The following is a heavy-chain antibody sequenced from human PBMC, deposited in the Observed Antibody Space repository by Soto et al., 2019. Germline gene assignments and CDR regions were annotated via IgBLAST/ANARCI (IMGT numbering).Heavy chain of an antibody. Sequence: QVRLVPYGAEVNKPGASVKVSCKTYGYDFTNYVIKLVRQAPGQGLEWMGWISAYNGNIVYAQNIRGRATLTTDTSTGSAYKELRSLRSVGTAVYYCARGHDILPGWKFTFWGQGNLVTVSS. CDR2: ISAYNGNI. D-gene: IGHD3-9*01. CDR1: GYDFTNYV. V-gene: IGHV1-18*01. CDR3: ARGHDILPGWKFTF. J-gene: IGHJ4*02.